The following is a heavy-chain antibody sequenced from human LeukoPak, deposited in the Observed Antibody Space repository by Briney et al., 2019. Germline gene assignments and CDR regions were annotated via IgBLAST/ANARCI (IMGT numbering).Heavy chain of an antibody. D-gene: IGHD2-2*01. V-gene: IGHV3-21*01. J-gene: IGHJ4*02. CDR1: GFTFSSYS. CDR3: ARDYDVVVPAAIHY. CDR2: ISSSSSYI. Sequence: GGSLRLSCAASGFTFSSYSMNWVRQAPGKVLEWVSSISSSSSYIYYADSVKGRFTISRDNAKNSLYLQMNSLRAEDTAVYYCARDYDVVVPAAIHYWGQGTLVTVSS.